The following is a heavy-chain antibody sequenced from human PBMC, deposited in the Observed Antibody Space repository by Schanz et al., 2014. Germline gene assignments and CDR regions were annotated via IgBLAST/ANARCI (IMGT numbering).Heavy chain of an antibody. CDR3: ARGGSSGYDFSIYYMDV. Sequence: DLEESGGGVVQPGRSLTLSCAASGFAFNNYGMHWVRQAPGKGLEWVAIIWYDGNNKKYADSVKGRFTISRDNFKNTLFLQMNSLRAEDTAAYYCARGGSSGYDFSIYYMDVWGKGTTVTVSS. D-gene: IGHD5-12*01. CDR1: GFAFNNYG. V-gene: IGHV3-33*01. J-gene: IGHJ6*03. CDR2: IWYDGNNK.